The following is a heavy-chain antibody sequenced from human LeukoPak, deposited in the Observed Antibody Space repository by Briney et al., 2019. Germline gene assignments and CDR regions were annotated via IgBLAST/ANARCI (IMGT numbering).Heavy chain of an antibody. D-gene: IGHD2-8*01. Sequence: SETLSLTCAVYGGSFSGYYWSWIRQPPGKGLEWIGEINHSGSTNYNPSLKSRVTISVDTSKNQFSLKLSSVTAADTAVYYRARGLCTNGVCYRRHYYYGMDVWGQGTTVTVSS. CDR1: GGSFSGYY. J-gene: IGHJ6*02. V-gene: IGHV4-34*01. CDR3: ARGLCTNGVCYRRHYYYGMDV. CDR2: INHSGST.